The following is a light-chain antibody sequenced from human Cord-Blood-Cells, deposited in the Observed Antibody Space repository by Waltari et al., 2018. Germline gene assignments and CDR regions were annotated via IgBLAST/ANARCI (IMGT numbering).Light chain of an antibody. CDR3: CSYAGSSTYV. V-gene: IGLV2-23*01. CDR1: SSDVGIYNL. CDR2: EGS. J-gene: IGLJ1*01. Sequence: QFALTQPASVSGSPGQSITISCTGTSSDVGIYNLVSWYQQHPGKAPKLMIYEGSKRPSGVSNRFSGSKSGNTASLTISGLQAEDEADYYCCSYAGSSTYVFGTGTKVTVL.